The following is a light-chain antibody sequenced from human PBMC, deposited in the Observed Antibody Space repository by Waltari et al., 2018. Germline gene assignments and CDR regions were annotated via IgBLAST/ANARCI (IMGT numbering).Light chain of an antibody. CDR2: QDN. V-gene: IGLV2-23*01. CDR1: KRDIGTYDL. J-gene: IGLJ1*01. Sequence: QSALTQPASVSGSPGQSITISCSGTKRDIGTYDLFSWYQHHPGKAPKVIIYQDNKRPSGVSNRFSGSKSGNTASLTVSGLQAEDEADYYCCAYAGSYTYVFGGGTKVTV. CDR3: CAYAGSYTYV.